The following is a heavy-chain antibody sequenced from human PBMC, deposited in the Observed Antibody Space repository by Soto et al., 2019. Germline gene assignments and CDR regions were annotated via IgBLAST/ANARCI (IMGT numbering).Heavy chain of an antibody. Sequence: ALVKVSCKASGYTFTGYYMHWVRQAPGQGLEWMGWINPNSGGTNYAQKFQGRVTMTRDTSISTAYMELSRLRSDDTAVYYCARVPLPDYGDYNYYYYGMDVWGQGTTVTVSS. D-gene: IGHD4-17*01. J-gene: IGHJ6*02. V-gene: IGHV1-2*02. CDR3: ARVPLPDYGDYNYYYYGMDV. CDR1: GYTFTGYY. CDR2: INPNSGGT.